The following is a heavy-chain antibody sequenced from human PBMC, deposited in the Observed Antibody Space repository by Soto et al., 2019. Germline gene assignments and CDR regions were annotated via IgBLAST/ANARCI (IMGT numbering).Heavy chain of an antibody. CDR1: GGTFSSYA. J-gene: IGHJ4*02. Sequence: SVKVSCKASGGTFSSYAISWVRQAPGQGLEWMGGIIPIFGTANYAQNFQGRVTITVDESTSTAYMEVSSLRSEDTAVYYRVGRFRGVDYWGRGTLVNVSS. D-gene: IGHD3-10*01. CDR2: IIPIFGTA. CDR3: VGRFRGVDY. V-gene: IGHV1-69*13.